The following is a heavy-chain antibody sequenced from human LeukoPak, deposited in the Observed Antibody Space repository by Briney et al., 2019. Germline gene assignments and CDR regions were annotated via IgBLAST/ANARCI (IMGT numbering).Heavy chain of an antibody. V-gene: IGHV2-70*04. CDR2: IDWDDVK. CDR1: GFSLSTSGMR. CDR3: ARMDPYDILTGYHLNFDY. D-gene: IGHD3-9*01. Sequence: SGPTLVNPTQTLTLTCTFSGFSLSTSGMRVSWIRQPPGKALDWLARIDWDDVKFYSTSLKTRLTISQDTSKNQVVLTITNMDPVDTATYYCARMDPYDILTGYHLNFDYWGQGTLVTVSS. J-gene: IGHJ4*02.